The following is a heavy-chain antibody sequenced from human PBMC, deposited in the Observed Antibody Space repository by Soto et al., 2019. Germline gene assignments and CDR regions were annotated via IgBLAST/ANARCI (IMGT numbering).Heavy chain of an antibody. D-gene: IGHD6-6*01. CDR1: GFTFSSYG. J-gene: IGHJ4*02. CDR2: ISADGSNK. V-gene: IGHV3-30*18. CDR3: AKVDGPYSSSSFSGY. Sequence: PGGSLRLSCAASGFTFSSYGMHWVRQAPGKGRGWVAVISADGSNKYYAESVKGRFIISRDNPKNKLYLQMNSLSAEATAVYYCAKVDGPYSSSSFSGYWGQGTLVTVSS.